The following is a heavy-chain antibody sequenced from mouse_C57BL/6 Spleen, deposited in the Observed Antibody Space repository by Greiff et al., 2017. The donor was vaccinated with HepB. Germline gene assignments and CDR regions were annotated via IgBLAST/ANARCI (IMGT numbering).Heavy chain of an antibody. CDR1: GYTFTSYT. CDR2: INPSSGYT. Sequence: VQLQESGAELARPGASVKMSCKASGYTFTSYTMHWVKQRPGQGLEWIGYINPSSGYTKYNQKFKDKATLTADKSSSTAYMQLSSLTSEDSAVYYCAREETRAMDYWGQGTSVTVSS. CDR3: AREETRAMDY. V-gene: IGHV1-4*01. J-gene: IGHJ4*01.